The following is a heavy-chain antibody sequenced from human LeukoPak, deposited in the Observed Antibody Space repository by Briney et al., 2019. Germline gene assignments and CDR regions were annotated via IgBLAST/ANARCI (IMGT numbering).Heavy chain of an antibody. CDR3: ARLGIAVAGNFDY. Sequence: GGSLRLSCAASGFTFSSYGMHWVRQAPGKGLEWVAVIWYDGSNKNHVDSVKGRFTISRDNSKNTLYLQMNSLRAEDTAVYYCARLGIAVAGNFDYWGQGTLVTVSS. CDR1: GFTFSSYG. CDR2: IWYDGSNK. J-gene: IGHJ4*02. V-gene: IGHV3-33*01. D-gene: IGHD6-19*01.